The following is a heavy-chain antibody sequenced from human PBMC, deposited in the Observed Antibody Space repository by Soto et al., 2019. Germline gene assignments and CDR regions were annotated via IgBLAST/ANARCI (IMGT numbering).Heavy chain of an antibody. CDR1: GYSFTSYW. J-gene: IGHJ4*02. V-gene: IGHV5-51*01. Sequence: HGESLKISCKGSGYSFTSYWIGWVRQMPGKGLEWMGIIYPGDSDTRYSPSFQGQVTISADKSISTAYLQWSSLKASDTAMYYCARGHSSSWYYFDYWGQGALVTVSS. CDR3: ARGHSSSWYYFDY. CDR2: IYPGDSDT. D-gene: IGHD6-13*01.